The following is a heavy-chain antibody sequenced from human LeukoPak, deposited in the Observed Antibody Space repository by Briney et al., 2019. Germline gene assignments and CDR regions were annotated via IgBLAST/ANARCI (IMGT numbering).Heavy chain of an antibody. Sequence: PGGSLRLSCAASTFTFSNYWMSWVRQAPGKGLEWVANIKQDGSEKYYVDSVKGRFTISRDNSKNTLYLQMNSLRAEDTATYYCAKDYCSSTSCPQKDWGQGTLVTVSS. CDR2: IKQDGSEK. D-gene: IGHD2-2*01. CDR3: AKDYCSSTSCPQKD. J-gene: IGHJ4*02. V-gene: IGHV3-7*03. CDR1: TFTFSNYW.